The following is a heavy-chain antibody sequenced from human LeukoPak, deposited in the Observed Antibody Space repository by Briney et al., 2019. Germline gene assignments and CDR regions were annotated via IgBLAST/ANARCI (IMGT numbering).Heavy chain of an antibody. D-gene: IGHD5-24*01. CDR1: GGTFSSYA. CDR2: IIPIFGTA. J-gene: IGHJ4*02. CDR3: ARVDGAGYNSRGYFDY. V-gene: IGHV1-69*06. Sequence: ASVKVSCKASGGTFSSYAISWVRQAPGQGLEWMGGIIPIFGTANYAQKFQGRVTITADKSTSTAYVELSSLRSEDTAVYYCARVDGAGYNSRGYFDYWGQGTLVTVSS.